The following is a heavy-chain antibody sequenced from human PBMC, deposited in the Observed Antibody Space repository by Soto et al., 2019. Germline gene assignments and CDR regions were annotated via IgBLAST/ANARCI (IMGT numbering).Heavy chain of an antibody. CDR3: ARAKYSESFTYYYYGVDV. J-gene: IGHJ6*02. Sequence: GGSLRLSCAASGFTFSSYSMNWVRQAPGKGLEWISYISSSSNTIYYADSVKGRFTISRDNAKNSLYLQMNSLRDEDSAVYSCARAKYSESFTYYYYGVDVWGQGTTVTVSS. CDR2: ISSSSNTI. CDR1: GFTFSSYS. V-gene: IGHV3-48*02. D-gene: IGHD1-26*01.